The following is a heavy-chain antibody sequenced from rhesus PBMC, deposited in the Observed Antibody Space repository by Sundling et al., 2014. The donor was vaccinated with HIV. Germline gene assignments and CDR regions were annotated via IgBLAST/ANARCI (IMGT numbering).Heavy chain of an antibody. CDR2: IYDNGAST. J-gene: IGHJ4*01. CDR3: ARTGPWTGYYSFDY. D-gene: IGHD3-3*01. CDR1: GAPISNSNW. V-gene: IGHV4-92*01. Sequence: QVQLQESGPGLVKYSETLSLTCVVFGAPISNSNWWNWIRQPPGKGLEWIGSIYDNGASTYYNPSLTNRVTISKDMSKNQFSLKLKSVTAADTAMYYCARTGPWTGYYSFDYWGQGVLVTVSS.